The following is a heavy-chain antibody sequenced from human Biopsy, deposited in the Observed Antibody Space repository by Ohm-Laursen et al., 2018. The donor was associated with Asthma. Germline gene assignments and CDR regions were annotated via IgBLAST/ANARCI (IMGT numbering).Heavy chain of an antibody. D-gene: IGHD4-17*01. Sequence: SLRLSCAASGFTVSNFAMNWVRQAPGQGLEWVSVISSGSGSTYYADSVKGRFTISRDTSMSTLYLQMNSLRAEDTAVYYCAKVGHGNGDYVGWFDPWGQGTLVTVSS. V-gene: IGHV3-23*01. J-gene: IGHJ5*02. CDR1: GFTVSNFA. CDR2: ISSGSGST. CDR3: AKVGHGNGDYVGWFDP.